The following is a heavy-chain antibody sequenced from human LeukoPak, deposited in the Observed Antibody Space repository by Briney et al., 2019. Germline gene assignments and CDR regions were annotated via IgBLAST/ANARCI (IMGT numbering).Heavy chain of an antibody. CDR3: ARVHGGYFDY. Sequence: SETLSPTCTVSGGSISSYYWSWIRQPPGKGLEWIGYIYYSGSTNYNPSLKSRVTISVGTSKNQFSLKLSSVTAADTAVYYCARVHGGYFDYWGQGTLVTVSS. CDR2: IYYSGST. J-gene: IGHJ4*02. V-gene: IGHV4-59*12. CDR1: GGSISSYY. D-gene: IGHD4-23*01.